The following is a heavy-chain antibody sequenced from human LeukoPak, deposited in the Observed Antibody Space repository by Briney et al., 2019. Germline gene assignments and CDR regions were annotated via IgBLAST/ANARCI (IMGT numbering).Heavy chain of an antibody. V-gene: IGHV3-66*01. J-gene: IGHJ1*01. CDR3: VSSSWSSEYFHY. CDR1: GFTVSDNY. D-gene: IGHD6-13*01. Sequence: GGSLRLSCAASGFTVSDNYMSWVRQAPGKGLEWVSVFYSGGSTRYADSVKGRFTISRDNSKNTLYLQLNSLRADDTAVYFCVSSSWSSEYFHYWGQGTLVTVSS. CDR2: FYSGGST.